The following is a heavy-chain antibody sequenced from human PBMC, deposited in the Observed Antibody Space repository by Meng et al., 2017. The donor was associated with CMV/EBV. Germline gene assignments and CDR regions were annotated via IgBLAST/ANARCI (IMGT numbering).Heavy chain of an antibody. D-gene: IGHD6-13*01. J-gene: IGHJ4*02. Sequence: QVQRKGSGPGLVKPSETLSLTCTVSGGSISSYYWSWIRQPAGKGLEWIGRIYTSGSTNYNPSLKSRVTMSVDTSKNQFSLKLSSVTAADTAVYYCAREMPIAAAGCFDYWGQGTLVTVSS. CDR1: GGSISSYY. V-gene: IGHV4-4*07. CDR3: AREMPIAAAGCFDY. CDR2: IYTSGST.